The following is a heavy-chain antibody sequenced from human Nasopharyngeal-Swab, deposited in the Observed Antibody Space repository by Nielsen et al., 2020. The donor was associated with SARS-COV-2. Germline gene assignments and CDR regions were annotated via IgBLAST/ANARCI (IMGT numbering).Heavy chain of an antibody. V-gene: IGHV3-23*01. CDR3: AKYAGSWYYYYYYMDV. CDR2: ISGSGGST. D-gene: IGHD6-13*01. J-gene: IGHJ6*03. Sequence: GGSLRLSCAASGFTFSSYAMSWVRQAPGKGLEWVSAISGSGGSTYYADFVKGRFTISRDNSKNTLYLQMNSLRAEDTAVYYCAKYAGSWYYYYYYMDVWGKGTTVTVSS. CDR1: GFTFSSYA.